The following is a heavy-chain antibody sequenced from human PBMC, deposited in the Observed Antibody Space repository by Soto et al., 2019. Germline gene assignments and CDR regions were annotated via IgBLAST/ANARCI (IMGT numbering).Heavy chain of an antibody. CDR3: AKVGLPGSPINWFYP. Sequence: EVQLVESGGGLVQPGRSLRLSCAASGFTFDDYAMHWVRQAPGKGLEWVSGISWNSGSIGYADSVKGRFTISRDNAKNSLYLQMNSLRAEDTALYYCAKVGLPGSPINWFYPWGQGTLVTVSS. D-gene: IGHD3-16*01. CDR1: GFTFDDYA. CDR2: ISWNSGSI. J-gene: IGHJ5*02. V-gene: IGHV3-9*01.